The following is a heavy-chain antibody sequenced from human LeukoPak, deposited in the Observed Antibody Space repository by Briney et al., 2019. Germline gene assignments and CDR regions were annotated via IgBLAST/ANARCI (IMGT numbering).Heavy chain of an antibody. CDR3: ARGGKRALAGTRSPQYFQH. V-gene: IGHV3-23*01. Sequence: GGSLRLSCAASGFTFSSYAMNWVRQAPGKGLEWGLSLSGSGYDTYYADSVKGRFTISRDNSRNTLYLQMNSLRPEDTAVYYCARGGKRALAGTRSPQYFQHWGQGTLVTVSS. J-gene: IGHJ1*01. CDR2: LSGSGYDT. CDR1: GFTFSSYA. D-gene: IGHD6-19*01.